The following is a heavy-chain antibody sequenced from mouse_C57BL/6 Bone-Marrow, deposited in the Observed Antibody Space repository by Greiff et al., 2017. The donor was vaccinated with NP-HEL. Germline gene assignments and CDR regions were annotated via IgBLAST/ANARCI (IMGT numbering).Heavy chain of an antibody. Sequence: DVKLVESGGDLVKPGGSLKLSCAASGFTFSSYGMSWVRQTPDKRLEWVATISSGGSYTYYPDSVKGRFTISRDNAKNTLYLQMSSLKSEDTAMYYCARHAWGDAMDYWGQGTSVTVSS. CDR2: ISSGGSYT. V-gene: IGHV5-6*02. J-gene: IGHJ4*01. CDR3: ARHAWGDAMDY. CDR1: GFTFSSYG. D-gene: IGHD4-1*01.